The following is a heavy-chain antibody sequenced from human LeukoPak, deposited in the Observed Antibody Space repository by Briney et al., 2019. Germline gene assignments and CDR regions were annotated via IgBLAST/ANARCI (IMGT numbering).Heavy chain of an antibody. CDR2: ISYDGSNK. CDR1: GFTFSSYA. D-gene: IGHD3-10*01. Sequence: GGSLRLSCAASGFTFSSYAMHWVRQAPGKGLEWVAVISYDGSNKYYADSVKGRFTISRDNSKNTLYLQMNSLRAEDTAVYYCARDHTMVRGVITDSFDYWGQGTLVTVSS. J-gene: IGHJ4*02. V-gene: IGHV3-30-3*01. CDR3: ARDHTMVRGVITDSFDY.